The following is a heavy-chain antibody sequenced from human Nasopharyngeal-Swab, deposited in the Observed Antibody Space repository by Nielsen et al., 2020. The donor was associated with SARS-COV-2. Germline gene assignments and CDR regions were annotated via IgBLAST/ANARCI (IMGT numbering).Heavy chain of an antibody. CDR1: GYTFTSSP. Sequence: ASVKVPFKASGYTFTSSPMHCLLQAPGQRLVWMVWLNAVNVNTKYSQKFQGRVTITRDTSASTAYMELSSLRSEDTAVYYCARDRGGYSYGFGYYYGMDVWGQGTTVTVSS. CDR3: ARDRGGYSYGFGYYYGMDV. D-gene: IGHD5-18*01. V-gene: IGHV1-3*01. J-gene: IGHJ6*02. CDR2: LNAVNVNT.